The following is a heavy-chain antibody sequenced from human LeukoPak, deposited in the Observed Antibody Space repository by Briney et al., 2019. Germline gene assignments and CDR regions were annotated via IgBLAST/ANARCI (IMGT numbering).Heavy chain of an antibody. CDR3: ASCGGGDCYFFDY. V-gene: IGHV3-53*01. J-gene: IGHJ4*02. D-gene: IGHD2-21*02. CDR1: GFTFSSYG. Sequence: GGSLRLSCAASGFTFSSYGMHWVRQAPGKGLEWVSVIYSGGSTYYADSVKGRFTISRDNSKNTLYLQMNSLRAEDTAVYYCASCGGGDCYFFDYWGQGTLVTVSS. CDR2: IYSGGST.